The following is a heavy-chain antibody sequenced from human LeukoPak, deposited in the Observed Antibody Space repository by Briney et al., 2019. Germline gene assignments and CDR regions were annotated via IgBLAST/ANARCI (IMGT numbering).Heavy chain of an antibody. J-gene: IGHJ4*02. CDR1: GFTFSSYG. CDR2: ISGSGGST. Sequence: GGSLRLSCAASGFTFSSYGMSWVRQAPGKGLEWVSAISGSGGSTYYADSVKGRFTISRDNSKNTLYLQMNSLRAEDTAVYYCVKGSERIVVVTTTDYWGQGTLVTVSS. V-gene: IGHV3-23*01. D-gene: IGHD2-21*02. CDR3: VKGSERIVVVTTTDY.